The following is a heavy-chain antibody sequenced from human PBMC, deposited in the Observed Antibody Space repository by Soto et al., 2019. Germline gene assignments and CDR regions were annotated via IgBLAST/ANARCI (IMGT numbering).Heavy chain of an antibody. Sequence: PWCSMRISSASSGVTLSNYVMTWVRKAPGKGLEWVSSISHSGGSTYYADSVKARFTISRDISKNTLYLQMNGLRADDTAVYFCAKGLDSGSYTDFDYWGQGTLVTVSS. CDR2: ISHSGGST. D-gene: IGHD1-26*01. CDR1: GVTLSNYV. CDR3: AKGLDSGSYTDFDY. V-gene: IGHV3-23*01. J-gene: IGHJ4*02.